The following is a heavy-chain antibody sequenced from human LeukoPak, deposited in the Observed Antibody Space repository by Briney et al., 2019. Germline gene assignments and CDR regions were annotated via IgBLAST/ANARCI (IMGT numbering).Heavy chain of an antibody. J-gene: IGHJ4*02. V-gene: IGHV3-7*01. D-gene: IGHD6-6*01. Sequence: GGSLRLSCAASGFTFSSCWMSWVRQAPGKGLEWVANINQDGSEKYSVDSVKGRFTISRDNAKNSLYLQMNSLRAEDTAVYYCARLSIASPSTFDYWGQGTLVTVSS. CDR1: GFTFSSCW. CDR2: INQDGSEK. CDR3: ARLSIASPSTFDY.